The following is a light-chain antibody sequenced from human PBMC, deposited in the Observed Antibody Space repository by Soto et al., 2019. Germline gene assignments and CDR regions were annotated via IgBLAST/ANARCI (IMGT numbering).Light chain of an antibody. J-gene: IGKJ1*01. CDR3: HQSYSTFTWT. CDR2: EAS. CDR1: QSISSY. V-gene: IGKV1-39*01. Sequence: DNQLTQSPSSLSASVGDRVTITCRASQSISSYLNWYHQRPGKAPSLLIYEASRLQGGVPSRFSGRGSGTEFTLTISGLQSEDFGTYYCHQSYSTFTWTFGQGTKVEIK.